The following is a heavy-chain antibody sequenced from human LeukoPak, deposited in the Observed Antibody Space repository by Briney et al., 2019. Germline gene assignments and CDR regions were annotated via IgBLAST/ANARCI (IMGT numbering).Heavy chain of an antibody. CDR2: IVVGSGNT. J-gene: IGHJ4*02. CDR1: GFTFTRSA. D-gene: IGHD1-26*01. CDR3: AATGDSGSFDY. V-gene: IGHV1-58*02. Sequence: SVKVSCKASGFTFTRSAMQWMRQARGQRLEWIGWIVVGSGNTNYAQKFQERVTITRDMSTSTAYMELSSLRSEDTAVYYCAATGDSGSFDYWGQGTLVTVSS.